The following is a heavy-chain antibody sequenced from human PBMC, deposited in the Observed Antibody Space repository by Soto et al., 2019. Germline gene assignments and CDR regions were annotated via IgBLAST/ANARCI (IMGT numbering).Heavy chain of an antibody. V-gene: IGHV3-30-3*01. CDR2: ISYDGSNK. CDR1: GFTFSSYA. D-gene: IGHD6-19*01. Sequence: QVQLVESGGGVVQPGRSLRLSCAASGFTFSSYAMHWVRQAPGKGLEWVAVISYDGSNKYYADSVKGRFTISKDNSNNTLYLQMNSLRAEDTAVYYCARQWLVRGQLLDYWGQGTLVTVSS. CDR3: ARQWLVRGQLLDY. J-gene: IGHJ4*02.